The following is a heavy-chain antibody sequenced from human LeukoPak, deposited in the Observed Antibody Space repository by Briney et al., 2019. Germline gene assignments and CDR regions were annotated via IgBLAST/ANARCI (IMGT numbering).Heavy chain of an antibody. CDR1: GFTFSSYA. CDR2: ISYDGSNK. CDR3: ARDLGGYCGSGSYYYYYGMDV. Sequence: PGGSLRLPCAASGFTFSSYAMHWVRQAPGKGLEWVAVISYDGSNKYYADSVKGRFTTSRDDSKNTLYLQMNSLRAEDTAVYYCARDLGGYCGSGSYYYYYGMDVWGQGTTVTVSS. D-gene: IGHD3-10*01. J-gene: IGHJ6*02. V-gene: IGHV3-30-3*01.